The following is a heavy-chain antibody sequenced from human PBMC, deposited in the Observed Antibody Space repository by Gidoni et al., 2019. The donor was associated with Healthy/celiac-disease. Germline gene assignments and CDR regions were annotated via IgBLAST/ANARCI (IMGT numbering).Heavy chain of an antibody. CDR2: IYPGDSDT. Sequence: EVQLVQSGAEVKKPGESLNISCKGSGYSFTSYCLGCVRQMPGKGLEWMGIIYPGDSDTRYSTSFQGQVNISADKSISTAYLQWSSLKASDTAMYYCARRGTTGTTATYYYYGMDVWGQGTTVTVSS. CDR1: GYSFTSYC. D-gene: IGHD1-1*01. J-gene: IGHJ6*02. CDR3: ARRGTTGTTATYYYYGMDV. V-gene: IGHV5-51*03.